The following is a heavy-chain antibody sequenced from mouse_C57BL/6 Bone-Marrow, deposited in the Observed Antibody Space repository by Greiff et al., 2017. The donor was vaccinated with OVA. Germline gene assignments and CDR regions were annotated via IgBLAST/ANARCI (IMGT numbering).Heavy chain of an antibody. J-gene: IGHJ4*01. Sequence: QVQLQQSGAELVRPGTSVKMSCKASGYTFTNYWIGWAKQRPGHGLEWIGDIYPGGGYTNYNEKFKGKATLTADKSSSTAYMQFSSLTSEDSAIYYGARRRPYAMDDWGQGTSVTVAS. V-gene: IGHV1-63*01. CDR2: IYPGGGYT. CDR1: GYTFTNYW. CDR3: ARRRPYAMDD.